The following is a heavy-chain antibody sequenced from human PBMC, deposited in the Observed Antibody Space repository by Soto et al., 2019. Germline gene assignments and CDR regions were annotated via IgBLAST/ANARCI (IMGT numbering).Heavy chain of an antibody. CDR3: ARVPGITIFGVVQTDYYYYGMDV. V-gene: IGHV4-31*02. CDR1: GFTFSSYG. CDR2: IYHSGST. J-gene: IGHJ6*02. Sequence: LRLSCAASGFTFSSYGMNWVRQAPGKGLEWIGYIYHSGSTYYNPSLKSRVTISVDTSKNQFSLKLSSVTAADTAVYYCARVPGITIFGVVQTDYYYYGMDVWGQGTTVTVSS. D-gene: IGHD3-3*01.